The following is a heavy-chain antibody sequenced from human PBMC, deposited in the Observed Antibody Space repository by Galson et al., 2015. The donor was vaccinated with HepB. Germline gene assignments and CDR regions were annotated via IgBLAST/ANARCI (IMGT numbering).Heavy chain of an antibody. D-gene: IGHD2-15*01. J-gene: IGHJ5*02. CDR3: ATPGESICSGGSCLLT. V-gene: IGHV1-69*04. Sequence: SVKVSCKASGGTFSSYAISWVRQAPGQGLEWMGRIIPILGIANYAQKFQGRVTITADKSTSTAYMELSSLRSEDTAVYYCATPGESICSGGSCLLTWGQGTLVTVSS. CDR1: GGTFSSYA. CDR2: IIPILGIA.